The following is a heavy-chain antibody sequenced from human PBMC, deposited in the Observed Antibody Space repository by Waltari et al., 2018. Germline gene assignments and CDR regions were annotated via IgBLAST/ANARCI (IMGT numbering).Heavy chain of an antibody. CDR1: GESFLCYF. CDR2: IHYSGST. Sequence: QVQPHQWVAGQLKPSETLSLTCAVSGESFLCYFLSWVRQSPGKGLEWLGSIHYSGSTNYNPTLESRLSLSVDTTKKQFSLKLTSVTAADAALYFCARYGEVPASYFFDHWGQGTLVTVSS. D-gene: IGHD2-21*01. V-gene: IGHV4-34*01. CDR3: ARYGEVPASYFFDH. J-gene: IGHJ4*01.